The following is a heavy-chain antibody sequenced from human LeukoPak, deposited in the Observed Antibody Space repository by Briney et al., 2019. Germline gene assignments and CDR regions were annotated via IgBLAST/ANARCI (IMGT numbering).Heavy chain of an antibody. CDR2: IYHSGST. J-gene: IGHJ4*02. Sequence: SETLSLTCAVSGYSISSGYYWGWIRQPPGKGLEWIGSIYHSGSTYYNPSLKSRVTISVDTSKNQFSLKLSSVTAADTAVYYCARHHRISSSWFDIDYWGQGTLVTVSS. CDR1: GYSISSGYY. D-gene: IGHD6-13*01. V-gene: IGHV4-38-2*01. CDR3: ARHHRISSSWFDIDY.